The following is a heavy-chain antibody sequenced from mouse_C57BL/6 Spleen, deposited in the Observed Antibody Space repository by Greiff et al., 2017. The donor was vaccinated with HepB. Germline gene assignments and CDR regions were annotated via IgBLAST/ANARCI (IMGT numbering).Heavy chain of an antibody. V-gene: IGHV7-3*01. CDR1: GFTFTDYY. CDR2: IRNKANGYTT. D-gene: IGHD2-2*01. Sequence: EVQRVESGGGLVQPGGSLSLSCAASGFTFTDYYMSWVRQPPGKALEWLGFIRNKANGYTTEYSATVKGRFTISKDNSQSILYLQMNALRAEDSAAYYCARYWGLRPYWYFDVWGTGTTVTVSS. J-gene: IGHJ1*03. CDR3: ARYWGLRPYWYFDV.